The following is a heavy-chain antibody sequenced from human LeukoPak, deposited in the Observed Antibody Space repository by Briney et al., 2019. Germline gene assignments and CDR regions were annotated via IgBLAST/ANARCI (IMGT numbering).Heavy chain of an antibody. CDR1: EFTFSDYS. CDR2: ISSSSTYI. Sequence: PGGSLRLSCSASEFTFSDYSMNWVRQAPGKGLEWVSSISSSSTYIYYADSVEGRFTISRDNAKNSLYLQMNNLRAEDTAVYYCARGLAGSGSGMFDYWGQGTLVTVSS. J-gene: IGHJ4*02. CDR3: ARGLAGSGSGMFDY. V-gene: IGHV3-21*01. D-gene: IGHD3-10*01.